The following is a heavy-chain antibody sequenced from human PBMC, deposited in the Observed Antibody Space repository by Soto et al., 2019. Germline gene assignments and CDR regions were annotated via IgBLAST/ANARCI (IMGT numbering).Heavy chain of an antibody. CDR3: SKDRGIAAAGTLIDYYYYGMDV. D-gene: IGHD6-13*01. CDR2: ISWDGGST. J-gene: IGHJ6*02. Sequence: GGSLRLSCAASGFTFDDYTMHWVRQAPGKGLEWVSLISWDGGSTYYADSVKGRFTNSRDNNKNSLYLHMNSLRTEDTALYYCSKDRGIAAAGTLIDYYYYGMDVWGQGTTVTVSS. CDR1: GFTFDDYT. V-gene: IGHV3-43*01.